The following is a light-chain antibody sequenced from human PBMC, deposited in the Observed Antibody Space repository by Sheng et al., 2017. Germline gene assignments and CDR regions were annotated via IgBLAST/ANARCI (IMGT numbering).Light chain of an antibody. J-gene: IGKJ2*01. Sequence: EVVLTQSPPSLPVTLGQPASISYRSSRSLVDTDGSTYLSWFHQRPGQSPRRLFYKVSNRDAGVPGRFSGSGSGTYFTLEISRVEAEDVGVYYCMQGTHWPPVTFGQGTKLEI. CDR2: KVS. CDR1: RSLVDTDGSTY. CDR3: MQGTHWPPVT. V-gene: IGKV2-30*01.